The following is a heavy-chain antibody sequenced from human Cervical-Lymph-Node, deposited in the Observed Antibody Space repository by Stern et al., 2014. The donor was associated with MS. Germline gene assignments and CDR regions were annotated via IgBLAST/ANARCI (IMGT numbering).Heavy chain of an antibody. J-gene: IGHJ6*02. Sequence: QVQLVESGGGVVQPGTSLRLSCTASGFTFSSHGMHWVRQAPGKGLEWVAFIWYDGTIKSFLDSVKGRFTISRDNSKDTLYLEMNSLRVDDTAVYYCARVWGPYSSSSAAMDVWGQGTTVTVSS. CDR3: ARVWGPYSSSSAAMDV. V-gene: IGHV3-33*01. CDR1: GFTFSSHG. D-gene: IGHD6-6*01. CDR2: IWYDGTIK.